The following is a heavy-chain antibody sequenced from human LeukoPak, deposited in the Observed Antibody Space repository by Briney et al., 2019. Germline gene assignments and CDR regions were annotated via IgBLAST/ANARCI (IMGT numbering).Heavy chain of an antibody. CDR1: GGSISSYY. CDR2: IYYSGST. J-gene: IGHJ5*02. CDR3: AKSGYQHWFDP. Sequence: SETLSLTCTVSGGSISSYYWSWIRQPPGKGLEWIGYIYYSGSTYYNPSLNSRVTISVDTSKNQFSLKLSSVTAADTGLYYCAKSGYQHWFDPWGQGTLVTVSS. V-gene: IGHV4-59*04. D-gene: IGHD3-3*01.